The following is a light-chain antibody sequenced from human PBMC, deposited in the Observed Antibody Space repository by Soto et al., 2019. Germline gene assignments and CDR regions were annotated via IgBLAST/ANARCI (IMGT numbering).Light chain of an antibody. CDR1: QSVSRSY. V-gene: IGKV3-20*01. CDR3: QQYGSSPWT. J-gene: IGKJ1*01. CDR2: GAS. Sequence: EIVLTQSPGTLSLSPGERATLSCRASQSVSRSYLAWYQQKPGQAPRLLIYGASFRVTGIPDRFSGSGSGTDFTLTISRLEAEDFAVFYCQQYGSSPWTFGQGTKVDNK.